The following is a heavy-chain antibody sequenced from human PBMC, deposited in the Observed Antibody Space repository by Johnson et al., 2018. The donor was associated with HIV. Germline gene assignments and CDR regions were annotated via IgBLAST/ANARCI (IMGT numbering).Heavy chain of an antibody. CDR2: INWNGGSR. D-gene: IGHD6-13*01. CDR1: GFTFDDYG. V-gene: IGHV3-20*04. CDR3: AYPRGGRSWYDGAFDI. Sequence: VQLVESGGGVVRPGGSLRLSCAASGFTFDDYGMSWVRQAPGKGLEWVSGINWNGGSRGYADSVKGRFTISRDNSKNTLALQMNSLRAEDTAVYYCAYPRGGRSWYDGAFDIWGQRTIVTVSS. J-gene: IGHJ3*02.